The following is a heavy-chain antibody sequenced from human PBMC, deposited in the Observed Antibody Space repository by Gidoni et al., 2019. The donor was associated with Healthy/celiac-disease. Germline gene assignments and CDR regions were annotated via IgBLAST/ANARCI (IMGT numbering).Heavy chain of an antibody. J-gene: IGHJ3*02. D-gene: IGHD6-13*01. CDR1: GFTFSSYG. Sequence: QVQLVESGGGVVQPGRSLRLSCAASGFTFSSYGMHWVRQAPGKGLEWVEVIWYDGSNKYYADSVKGRFTISRDNSKNTLYLQMNSLRAEDTAVYYCARGRQQRTLLENAFDIWGQGTMVTVSS. V-gene: IGHV3-33*01. CDR2: IWYDGSNK. CDR3: ARGRQQRTLLENAFDI.